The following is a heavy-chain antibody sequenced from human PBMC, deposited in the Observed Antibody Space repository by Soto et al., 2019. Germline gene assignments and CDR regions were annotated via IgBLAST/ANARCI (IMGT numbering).Heavy chain of an antibody. D-gene: IGHD3-22*01. CDR3: ARDSSRYYP. CDR1: GGSFSGYY. CDR2: INHSGST. J-gene: IGHJ5*02. V-gene: IGHV4-34*01. Sequence: PSETLSLTCAVYGGSFSGYYWSWIRQPPGKGLEWIGEINHSGSTNYNPSLKSRVTISVDTSKNQFSLKLSSVTAADTAVYYCARDSSRYYPWGQGTLVTVSS.